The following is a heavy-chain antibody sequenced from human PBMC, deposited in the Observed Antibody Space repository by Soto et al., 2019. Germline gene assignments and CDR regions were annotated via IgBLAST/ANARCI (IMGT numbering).Heavy chain of an antibody. D-gene: IGHD6-6*01. CDR2: INHSGST. J-gene: IGHJ4*02. Sequence: SAPLALTCAVYGGSFSGYYWSWIRQPPGRGLEWIGEINHSGSTNYNPSPKSRVTISVDTSKNQFSLKLSSVTAADTAVYYCARGRKVYSSSWLDYWGQGTLVTVS. CDR3: ARGRKVYSSSWLDY. V-gene: IGHV4-34*01. CDR1: GGSFSGYY.